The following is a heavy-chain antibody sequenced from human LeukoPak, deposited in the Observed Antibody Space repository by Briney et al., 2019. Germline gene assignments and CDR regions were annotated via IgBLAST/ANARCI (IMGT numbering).Heavy chain of an antibody. Sequence: GGSLRLSCAASGFTFSSYAMSWVRQAPGEWLEWVSAISGSGGSTYYADSVKGRFTISRDNSKNTLYLQMNSLRAEDTAVYYCAKSRESLTTVTPLDYWGQGTLVTVSS. CDR1: GFTFSSYA. D-gene: IGHD4-4*01. J-gene: IGHJ4*02. V-gene: IGHV3-23*01. CDR3: AKSRESLTTVTPLDY. CDR2: ISGSGGST.